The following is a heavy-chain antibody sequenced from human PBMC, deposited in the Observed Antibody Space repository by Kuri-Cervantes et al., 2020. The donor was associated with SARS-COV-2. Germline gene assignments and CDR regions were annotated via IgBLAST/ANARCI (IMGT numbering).Heavy chain of an antibody. Sequence: GGSLRLSCEVSGFNYLNYAIHWVRQAPGKGLEWVAVISYDGSNKYYADSVKGRFTISRDNSKNTLYLQMNSLRAEDTAVYYCARDQGLAYYDFWSGYSNDAFDIWGQGTMVTVSS. D-gene: IGHD3-3*01. CDR1: GFNYLNYA. J-gene: IGHJ3*02. V-gene: IGHV3-30-3*01. CDR3: ARDQGLAYYDFWSGYSNDAFDI. CDR2: ISYDGSNK.